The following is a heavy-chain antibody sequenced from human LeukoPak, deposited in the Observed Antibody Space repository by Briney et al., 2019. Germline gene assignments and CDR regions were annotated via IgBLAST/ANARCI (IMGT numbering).Heavy chain of an antibody. CDR1: GYTFTSYG. CDR2: ISAYNGNT. CDR3: AREGTRRFSSGWSHYYYGMDV. V-gene: IGHV1-18*01. Sequence: ASVKVSCKASGYTFTSYGISWVRQAPGQGLEWMGWISAYNGNTNYAQKFQGRVTITRDTSASTAYMELSSLRSEDTAVYYCAREGTRRFSSGWSHYYYGMDVWGQGTTVTVSS. J-gene: IGHJ6*02. D-gene: IGHD6-19*01.